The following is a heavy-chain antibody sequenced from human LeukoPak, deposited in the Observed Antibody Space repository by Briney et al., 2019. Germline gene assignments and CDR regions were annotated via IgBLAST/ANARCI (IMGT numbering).Heavy chain of an antibody. CDR1: GFTFSSYG. V-gene: IGHV3-30*19. D-gene: IGHD3-3*01. J-gene: IGHJ1*01. Sequence: GGSLRLSCAASGFTFSSYGMHWVRQAPGKGLEWVAVLSYDGTNKYYADSVKGRFTISRDNSKNTLYLQMNSLRAEDTAVYYCARGSNPKTYDYWSGPEFQYWGQGTQVTVSS. CDR2: LSYDGTNK. CDR3: ARGSNPKTYDYWSGPEFQY.